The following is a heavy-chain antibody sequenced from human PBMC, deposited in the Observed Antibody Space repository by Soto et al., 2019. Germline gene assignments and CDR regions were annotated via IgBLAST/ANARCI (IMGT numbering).Heavy chain of an antibody. Sequence: GGSLRLSFAASGFTFSDYYMSWIRQAPGKGLEWVSYISSSSSYTNYADSVKGRFTISRDNAKNSLYLQMNSLRAEDTAVYYCARVIEYAQVVTADHDAFDIWGQGTKVTVSS. J-gene: IGHJ3*02. CDR3: ARVIEYAQVVTADHDAFDI. D-gene: IGHD2-21*02. V-gene: IGHV3-11*06. CDR2: ISSSSSYT. CDR1: GFTFSDYY.